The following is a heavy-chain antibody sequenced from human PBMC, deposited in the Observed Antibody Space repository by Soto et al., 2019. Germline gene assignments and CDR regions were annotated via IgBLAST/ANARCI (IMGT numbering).Heavy chain of an antibody. Sequence: QLQLQESGPGLVKPSETLSLTCTVSGGSISSSSYYWGWIRQPPGKGLEWIGSIYYSGSTYYNPSLKSRVTISVDTSKNQFSLKLSSVTAADTAVYYCARPRPYYYDSSGYYSFGWYFDLWGRGTLVTVSS. V-gene: IGHV4-39*01. CDR1: GGSISSSSYY. CDR2: IYYSGST. CDR3: ARPRPYYYDSSGYYSFGWYFDL. D-gene: IGHD3-22*01. J-gene: IGHJ2*01.